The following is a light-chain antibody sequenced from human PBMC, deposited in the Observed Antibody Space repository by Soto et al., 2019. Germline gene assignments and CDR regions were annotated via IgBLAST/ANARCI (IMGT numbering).Light chain of an antibody. J-gene: IGKJ4*01. CDR2: DAS. Sequence: EIVVTQSPATLSLSPGERATLSCRASQSVSNYLACYQQKPGQAPRLLIYDASNRATGIPARFSGSGSGTDFTLTISSLEPEDFAVYYCQQRSNWQGATFGGGTKVDIK. CDR3: QQRSNWQGAT. V-gene: IGKV3-11*01. CDR1: QSVSNY.